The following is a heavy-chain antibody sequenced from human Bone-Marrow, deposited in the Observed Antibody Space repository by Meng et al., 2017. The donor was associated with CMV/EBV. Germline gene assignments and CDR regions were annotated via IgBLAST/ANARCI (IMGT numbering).Heavy chain of an antibody. D-gene: IGHD6-19*01. J-gene: IGHJ5*02. Sequence: GGSLRLSCAASGFTFSSYSMNWVRQAPGKGLEWVSSISSSSSYIYYADSVKGRFTISRDNSKNTMYMEMNSLRVEDTAVYYCAKARVVGWVTSGWYFDWFDAWGQRTPVTVSS. CDR1: GFTFSSYS. CDR3: AKARVVGWVTSGWYFDWFDA. CDR2: ISSSSSYI. V-gene: IGHV3-21*01.